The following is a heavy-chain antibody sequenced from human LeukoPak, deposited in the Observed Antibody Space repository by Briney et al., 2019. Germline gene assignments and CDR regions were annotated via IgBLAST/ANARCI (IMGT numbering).Heavy chain of an antibody. CDR1: GYTFTSYD. V-gene: IGHV1-8*01. J-gene: IGHJ6*03. D-gene: IGHD1-20*01. CDR3: ARGFGDNWNYYYYYYMDV. Sequence: GASVKVSCKASGYTFTSYDINWVRQATGQGLEWMGWMNPNSGNTGYAQKFQGRGTMTRNTSISTAYMELSSLRSEDTAVYYCARGFGDNWNYYYYYYMDVWGKGTTVTVSS. CDR2: MNPNSGNT.